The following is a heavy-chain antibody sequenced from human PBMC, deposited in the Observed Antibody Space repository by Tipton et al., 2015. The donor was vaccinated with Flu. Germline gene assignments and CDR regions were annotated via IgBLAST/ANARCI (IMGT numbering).Heavy chain of an antibody. J-gene: IGHJ3*02. Sequence: LRLSCTVSGGSISSGSYYWSWIRQPAGKGLEWIGTIYYSGSTYYNPSLKSRVTISVDTSKNQFSLKLSSVTAADTAVYYCVTNLITMVRGVITTDDAFDIWGQGTLVTVSS. CDR2: IYYSGST. D-gene: IGHD3-10*01. CDR1: GGSISSGSYY. CDR3: VTNLITMVRGVITTDDAFDI. V-gene: IGHV4-39*07.